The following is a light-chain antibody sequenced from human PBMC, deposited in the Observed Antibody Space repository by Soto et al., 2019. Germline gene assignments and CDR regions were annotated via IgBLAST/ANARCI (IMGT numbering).Light chain of an antibody. J-gene: IGKJ1*01. V-gene: IGKV3-20*01. CDR3: QQYGSSPPT. CDR1: QRVSASY. CDR2: GAS. Sequence: IVLAQSPVTLSCSPGERATLCCRNSQRVSASYLAWYQQIPGQAPRLLIHGASSRATGIPDRFSGSGSGTDFTLTISRLEPEDFAVYYCQQYGSSPPTFGQGTKVDIK.